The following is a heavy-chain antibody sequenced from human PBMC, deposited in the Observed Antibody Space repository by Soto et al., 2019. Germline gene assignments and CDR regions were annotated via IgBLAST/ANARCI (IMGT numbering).Heavy chain of an antibody. CDR1: GYTFTGYA. J-gene: IGHJ4*02. D-gene: IGHD2-2*01. CDR2: INGGNGDT. Sequence: ASVKVSCKASGYTFTGYAIHWVRQAPGQRLEWMGWINGGNGDTKYSQNFQGRVTITRETSASTAYMELTSLGSEDTAVYHCARGYCSGTSCQYYFDYWGQGTPVTVSS. CDR3: ARGYCSGTSCQYYFDY. V-gene: IGHV1-3*01.